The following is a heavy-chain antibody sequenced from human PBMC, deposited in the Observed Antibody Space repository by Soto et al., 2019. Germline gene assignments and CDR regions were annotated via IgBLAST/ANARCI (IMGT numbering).Heavy chain of an antibody. D-gene: IGHD3-10*01. CDR3: ARGGSGSEWDYYGMDV. V-gene: IGHV3-66*01. CDR2: IYSGGTT. CDR1: ALTASKNY. Sequence: EVQLVESGGGLVQPGGSLRLSCAGSALTASKNYMSWVRQPPGKGLEWVSVIYSGGTTYYGDSVKDRFSISRDNSKSTLYLQMDNLRAGDTAVYYCARGGSGSEWDYYGMDVWGQGTTVTVSS. J-gene: IGHJ6*02.